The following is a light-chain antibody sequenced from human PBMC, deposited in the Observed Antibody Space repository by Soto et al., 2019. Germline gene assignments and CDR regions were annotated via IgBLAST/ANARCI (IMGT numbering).Light chain of an antibody. J-gene: IGKJ4*01. V-gene: IGKV1-39*01. CDR1: QSISRH. CDR2: AAS. Sequence: QMTQSPSSLFASVGDRVTITCRASQSISRHLNRYQQKVGQPPRLLIYAASTLQSEVPPRFSGSGSGTEFTLTISGRKREDFATYYCHQSHSAPLTFGGGTKIQI. CDR3: HQSHSAPLT.